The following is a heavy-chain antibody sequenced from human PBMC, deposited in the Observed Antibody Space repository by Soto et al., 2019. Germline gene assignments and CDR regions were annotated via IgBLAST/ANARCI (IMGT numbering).Heavy chain of an antibody. V-gene: IGHV1-18*01. Sequence: ASVKVSCKASGYTFTSYTISWVRQAPGQGLEWVGWIGPSSGNTDSAQNLQGRVTMTTDTSTSTAYMELRSLRSDDTDMYYCARDTGNFFDYWGQGTLVTVSS. CDR2: IGPSSGNT. J-gene: IGHJ4*02. CDR1: GYTFTSYT. CDR3: ARDTGNFFDY.